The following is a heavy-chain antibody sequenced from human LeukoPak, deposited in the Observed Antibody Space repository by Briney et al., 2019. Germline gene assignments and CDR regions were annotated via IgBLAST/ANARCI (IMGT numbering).Heavy chain of an antibody. V-gene: IGHV3-13*01. CDR2: IGTAGDT. CDR3: ASSPAYSSSWYAIDN. D-gene: IGHD6-13*01. CDR1: GFTFSNYD. J-gene: IGHJ4*02. Sequence: GGSLRLSCAASGFTFSNYDMHWVRQAAGKGLEWVSGIGTAGDTYYPGSVKGRFTNSRENAKNSLYLQMNSLSAGDTAVYYCASSPAYSSSWYAIDNWGQGTLVTVSS.